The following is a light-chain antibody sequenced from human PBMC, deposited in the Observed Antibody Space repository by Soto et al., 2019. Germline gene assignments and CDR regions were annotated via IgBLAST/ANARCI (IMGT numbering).Light chain of an antibody. Sequence: SALTQPASVSGSPGQSITISCTGTSIDVGGYNYVSWYQQHPGKAPKLMIYEVSNRPSGVSNRFSGSKSGNTASLTISGLQAEDEADYYCTSYTSTTTYVFGTGTKVTV. V-gene: IGLV2-14*01. J-gene: IGLJ1*01. CDR1: SIDVGGYNY. CDR2: EVS. CDR3: TSYTSTTTYV.